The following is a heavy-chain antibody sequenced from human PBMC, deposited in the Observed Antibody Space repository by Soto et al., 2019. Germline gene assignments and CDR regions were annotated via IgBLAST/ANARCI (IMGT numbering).Heavy chain of an antibody. J-gene: IGHJ6*02. CDR1: GGSISSSSYY. D-gene: IGHD3-3*01. CDR2: IYYSGST. Sequence: SETLSLTCTVSGGSISSSSYYWGWIRQPPGKGLEWTGSIYYSGSTYYNPSLKSRVTISVDTSKNQFSLKLSSVTAADTAVYYCARLKEDRGYDFWSGYYLFHYGMDVWGQGTTVTVSS. V-gene: IGHV4-39*01. CDR3: ARLKEDRGYDFWSGYYLFHYGMDV.